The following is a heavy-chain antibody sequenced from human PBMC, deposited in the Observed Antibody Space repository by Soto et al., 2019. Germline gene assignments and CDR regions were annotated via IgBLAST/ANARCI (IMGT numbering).Heavy chain of an antibody. CDR3: ERVQHPAFLAY. CDR1: VDSVSSNSAS. V-gene: IGHV6-1*01. J-gene: IGHJ4*02. CDR2: TYYRSKWFS. Sequence: PSQAVSLTCAISVDSVSSNSASRNWIKQSPSRGLEWLGRTYYRSKWFSVYAVSMKSRITINPDTSKNKFSLQLTSMTPEDTTVNYFERVQHPAFLAYWGQGTLVTVSS.